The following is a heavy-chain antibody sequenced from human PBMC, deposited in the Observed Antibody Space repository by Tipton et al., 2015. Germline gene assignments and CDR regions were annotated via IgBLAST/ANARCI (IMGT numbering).Heavy chain of an antibody. CDR2: ITGSGVTT. V-gene: IGHV3-23*01. CDR1: EFTFSGYA. Sequence: GSLRLSCAASEFTFSGYAMTWVRQAPGKGLEWVSTITGSGVTTYYADSVRGRFTISRDNFKNTLYLQMNSLRAEDTAVYYCAKEAPNYYGSGSYFDYWGQGTLVTVS. D-gene: IGHD3-10*01. J-gene: IGHJ4*02. CDR3: AKEAPNYYGSGSYFDY.